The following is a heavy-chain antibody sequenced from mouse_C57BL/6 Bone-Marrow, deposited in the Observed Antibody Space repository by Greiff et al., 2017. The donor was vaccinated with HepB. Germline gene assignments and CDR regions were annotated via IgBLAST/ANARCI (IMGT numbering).Heavy chain of an antibody. CDR1: GYTFTSCW. V-gene: IGHV1-7*01. D-gene: IGHD1-1*01. J-gene: IGHJ3*01. CDR2: INPSSGYT. CDR3: ASDYYGSPPFAY. Sequence: VQVVESGAELAKPGASVKLSCKASGYTFTSCWMHWVNQRPGQGLEWIGYINPSSGYTKYNQKFKDKATLTADKSSSTAFMQLSSLTYEDSAVYYCASDYYGSPPFAYWGQGTLVTVSA.